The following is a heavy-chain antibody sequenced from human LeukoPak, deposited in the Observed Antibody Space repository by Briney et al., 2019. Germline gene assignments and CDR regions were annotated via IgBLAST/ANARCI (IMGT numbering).Heavy chain of an antibody. CDR1: GYSISNNFY. D-gene: IGHD1-26*01. Sequence: SETLSLTCTVSGYSISNNFYWAWIRQSPGKGLEWIVSINHSWSTYYNPSLKSRVTISVDTSKNQFSLRLSSVTAADTAMYYCAREDSGRYRYYFDYWAQGTLVTVSS. V-gene: IGHV4-38-2*02. J-gene: IGHJ4*02. CDR3: AREDSGRYRYYFDY. CDR2: INHSWST.